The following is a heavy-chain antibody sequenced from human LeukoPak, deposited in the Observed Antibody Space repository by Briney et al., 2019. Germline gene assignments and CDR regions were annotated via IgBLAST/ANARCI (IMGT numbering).Heavy chain of an antibody. CDR1: GSTFSSYS. CDR3: TSDTVETALGIDY. D-gene: IGHD5-18*01. Sequence: GGSLRLSCAASGSTFSSYSMHWVRQAPGKGLVWVSPIKSDGSSTRYADSVKGRFTISRDNAKNTLYLQMNSLRAEDTAVYYCTSDTVETALGIDYWGQGTLVTVSS. J-gene: IGHJ4*02. V-gene: IGHV3-74*01. CDR2: IKSDGSST.